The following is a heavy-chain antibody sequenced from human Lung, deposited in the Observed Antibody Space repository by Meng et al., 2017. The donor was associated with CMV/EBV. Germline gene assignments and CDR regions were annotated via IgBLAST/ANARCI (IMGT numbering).Heavy chain of an antibody. Sequence: VQLGESGPALVKPSETLALTCAVSGDSITNLNWWAWVRQPPGKGLEWIGEIPHKGSSAYNPSLKSRVSMSIDKSKNQFSLKLTSVTAADTAVYHCLRRSGGSVWGQGTLVTVSS. CDR1: GDSITNLNW. CDR3: LRRSGGSV. V-gene: IGHV4-4*02. D-gene: IGHD3-10*01. CDR2: IPHKGSS. J-gene: IGHJ1*01.